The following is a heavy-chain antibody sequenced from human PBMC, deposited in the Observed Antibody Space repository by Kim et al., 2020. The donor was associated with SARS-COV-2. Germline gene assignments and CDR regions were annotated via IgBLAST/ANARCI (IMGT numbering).Heavy chain of an antibody. CDR3: ARDLRIAAAGTFWVGEAVAGSFGGWYFDL. V-gene: IGHV4-4*02. D-gene: IGHD6-13*01. Sequence: SETLSLTCAVSGGSISSSNWWSWVRQPPGKGLEWIGEIYHSGSTNYNPSLKSRVTISVDKSKNQFSLKLSSVTAADTAVYYCARDLRIAAAGTFWVGEAVAGSFGGWYFDLWGRGTLVTVSS. J-gene: IGHJ2*01. CDR2: IYHSGST. CDR1: GGSISSSNW.